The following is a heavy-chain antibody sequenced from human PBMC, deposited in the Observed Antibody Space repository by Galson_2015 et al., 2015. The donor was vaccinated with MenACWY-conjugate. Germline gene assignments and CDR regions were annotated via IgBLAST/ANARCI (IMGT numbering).Heavy chain of an antibody. V-gene: IGHV1-69*04. CDR3: ARGTHIVVVTAQPLGY. Sequence: SVKVSCKASGGTFSSYAVSWVRQAPRQGLEWMGRIIPILGIANYAQKFQGRVTITADKSTSTAYMELSSLRSEDTAVYYCARGTHIVVVTAQPLGYWGQGTLVTVSS. CDR1: GGTFSSYA. CDR2: IIPILGIA. D-gene: IGHD2-21*02. J-gene: IGHJ4*02.